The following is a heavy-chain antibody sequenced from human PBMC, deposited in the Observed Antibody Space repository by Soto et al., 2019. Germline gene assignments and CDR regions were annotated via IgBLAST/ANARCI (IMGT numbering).Heavy chain of an antibody. CDR1: GYTFTSYG. V-gene: IGHV1-18*01. CDR3: ARDAPGYYYDSSGYYDY. Sequence: ASVKVSCKASGYTFTSYGISWVRQAPGQGLEWMGWISAYNGNTKYSQKFQGRVTITRDTSASTAYMELSSLRSEDTAVYYCARDAPGYYYDSSGYYDYWGQGTLVTVSS. CDR2: ISAYNGNT. J-gene: IGHJ4*02. D-gene: IGHD3-22*01.